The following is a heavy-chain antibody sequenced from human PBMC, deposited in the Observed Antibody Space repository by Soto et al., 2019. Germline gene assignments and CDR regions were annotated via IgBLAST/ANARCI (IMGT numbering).Heavy chain of an antibody. CDR1: GYTFTSYY. CDR2: INPSGGST. J-gene: IGHJ3*02. Sequence: ASVKVSCKASGYTFTSYYMHWVRQAPGQGLEWMGIINPSGGSTSYAQKFQGRVTMTRDTSTSTAYMELSSLRSEDTAVYYCAAYAVAGSLGNAFDIWGQGTMVTVSS. V-gene: IGHV1-46*01. CDR3: AAYAVAGSLGNAFDI. D-gene: IGHD6-19*01.